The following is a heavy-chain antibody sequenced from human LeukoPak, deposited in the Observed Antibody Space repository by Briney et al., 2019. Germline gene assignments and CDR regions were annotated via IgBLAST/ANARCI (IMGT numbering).Heavy chain of an antibody. J-gene: IGHJ5*02. CDR1: RYIFSNYG. Sequence: GASVKVSCKGTRYIFSNYGISWVRQAPGQGLEWMGWISGYSGNTNYAQRLQGRVTMTTDTSTSTAYMELRSLRSDDTAVYYCARGGDYNWFDPWGQGTLVTVSS. D-gene: IGHD4-17*01. V-gene: IGHV1-18*01. CDR3: ARGGDYNWFDP. CDR2: ISGYSGNT.